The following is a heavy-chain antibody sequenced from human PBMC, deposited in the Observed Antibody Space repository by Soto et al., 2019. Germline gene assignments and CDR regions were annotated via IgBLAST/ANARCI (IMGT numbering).Heavy chain of an antibody. Sequence: QVQLVESGGGVVQSGRSPRLSCAASGFTFSSFGMHWVRQAPGKGLEWVALIWHDGTFTHYADSVKGRFTISRDNSKNMLYLQMNSLSAEDTAVYYCARESEDLTSNFDYWGQGTLVTVSS. CDR1: GFTFSSFG. J-gene: IGHJ4*02. CDR2: IWHDGTFT. CDR3: ARESEDLTSNFDY. V-gene: IGHV3-33*01.